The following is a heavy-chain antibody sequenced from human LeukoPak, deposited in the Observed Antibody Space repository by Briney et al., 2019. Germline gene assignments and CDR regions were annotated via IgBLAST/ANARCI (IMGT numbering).Heavy chain of an antibody. D-gene: IGHD3-16*01. CDR2: ISAYNGNT. Sequence: GESLKISCKASGYTFTSYGISWVRQAPGQGLEWMGWISAYNGNTNYAQKLQGRVTMTTDTSTSTAYMELRSLRSDDTAVYYCASLGDYGDYSDYWGQGTLVTVSS. CDR1: GYTFTSYG. CDR3: ASLGDYGDYSDY. V-gene: IGHV1-18*01. J-gene: IGHJ4*02.